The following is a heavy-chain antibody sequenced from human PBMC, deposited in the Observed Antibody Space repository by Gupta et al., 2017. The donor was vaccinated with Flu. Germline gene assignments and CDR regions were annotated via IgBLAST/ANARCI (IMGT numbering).Heavy chain of an antibody. CDR2: IYWNDEK. D-gene: IGHD5-12*01. CDR3: AHHPVIAEIYHYDL. CDR1: TSGVG. J-gene: IGHJ4*02. V-gene: IGHV2-5*01. Sequence: TSGVGVGWIRQPPGKALEWLALIYWNDEKRYSPSLKSRLTITKDTSKNQVVLTMTNMDPVDTGTYYCAHHPVIAEIYHYDLWGQGTLVTVSS.